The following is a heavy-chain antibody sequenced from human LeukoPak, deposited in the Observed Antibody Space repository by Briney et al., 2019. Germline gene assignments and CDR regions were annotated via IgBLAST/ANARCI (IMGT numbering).Heavy chain of an antibody. CDR3: ARDAAYYDFWSGYYTEARWFDP. CDR2: ISAYNGNT. V-gene: IGHV1-18*01. D-gene: IGHD3-3*01. J-gene: IGHJ5*02. CDR1: GYTFTSYG. Sequence: ASVKVSCKASGYTFTSYGISWVRQAPGQGLEWMGWISAYNGNTNYAQKLQGRVTMTTDTSTSTAYMELRSLRSDDTAVYYCARDAAYYDFWSGYYTEARWFDPRGQGTLVTVSS.